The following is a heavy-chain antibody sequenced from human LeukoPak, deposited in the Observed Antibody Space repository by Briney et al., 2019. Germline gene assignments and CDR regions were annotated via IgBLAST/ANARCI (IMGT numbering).Heavy chain of an antibody. J-gene: IGHJ5*02. CDR3: TRREPYSSGWYLKNWFDP. CDR2: IRSKANSYAT. CDR1: GFTFSGSA. Sequence: GGSLKLSCAASGFTFSGSAMHWVRQASGKGLEWVDRIRSKANSYATAYAASVKGRFTISRDDSKNTAYLQMNSLKTEDTAVYYCTRREPYSSGWYLKNWFDPWGQGTLVTVSS. D-gene: IGHD6-19*01. V-gene: IGHV3-73*01.